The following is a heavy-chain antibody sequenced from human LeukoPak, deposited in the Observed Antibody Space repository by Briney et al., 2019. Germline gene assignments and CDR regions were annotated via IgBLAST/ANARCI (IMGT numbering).Heavy chain of an antibody. CDR1: GGSIGSYY. J-gene: IGHJ5*02. V-gene: IGHV4-59*01. Sequence: SETLSLTCTVSGGSIGSYYWSWIRQPPGKGLEWIGYIYYSGSTNYNPSLKSRVTISVDTSKNQFSLKLSSVTAADTAVYYCARVKLERGKSIWFDPWGQGTLVTVSS. D-gene: IGHD1-1*01. CDR2: IYYSGST. CDR3: ARVKLERGKSIWFDP.